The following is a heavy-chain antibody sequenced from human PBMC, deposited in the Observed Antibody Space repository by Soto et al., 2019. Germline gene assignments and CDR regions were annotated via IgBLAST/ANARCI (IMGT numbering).Heavy chain of an antibody. CDR3: ARPWAVGATDAFDI. V-gene: IGHV5-51*01. Sequence: DSLTISLKGSGYNFSKYWIAWVGQMPRRGLERMGIIYPGDSGATYSPSFQGQVAISADKSLSTAYLQWGSLKASDTAMYYCARPWAVGATDAFDISAQGAMVTVSS. CDR1: GYNFSKYW. J-gene: IGHJ3*02. CDR2: IYPGDSGA. D-gene: IGHD1-26*01.